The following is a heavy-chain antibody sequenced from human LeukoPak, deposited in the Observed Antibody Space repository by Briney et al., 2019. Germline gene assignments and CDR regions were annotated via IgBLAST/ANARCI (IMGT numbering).Heavy chain of an antibody. CDR1: GFTFSSYS. Sequence: GGSLRLSCAASGFTFSSYSMNWVRQAPGKGLEWISYITGSSNNIYYADSVKGRFTISRDNAKNSLYLQMNSLRAEDTAVYYCARDQGYTVFDYWGQGTLVTVSS. J-gene: IGHJ4*02. V-gene: IGHV3-48*01. CDR2: ITGSSNNI. D-gene: IGHD1-1*01. CDR3: ARDQGYTVFDY.